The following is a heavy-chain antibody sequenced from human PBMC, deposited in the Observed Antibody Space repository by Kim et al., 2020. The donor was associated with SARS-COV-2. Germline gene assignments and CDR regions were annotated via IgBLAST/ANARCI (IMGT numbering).Heavy chain of an antibody. V-gene: IGHV4-59*01. J-gene: IGHJ4*02. CDR2: IYHSGGSA. Sequence: SETLSLTCTVSGDSINHSYWTWIRQSPGKRLEWVAYIYHSGGSANYNPSLTSRAAISIDRSKNQFSLKLNSVTPADTAVYYCARLNGELWFAGFWGQGTLVRVSS. CDR1: GDSINHSY. CDR3: ARLNGELWFAGF. D-gene: IGHD3-10*01.